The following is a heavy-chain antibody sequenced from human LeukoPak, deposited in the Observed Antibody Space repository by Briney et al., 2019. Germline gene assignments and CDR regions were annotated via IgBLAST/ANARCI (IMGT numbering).Heavy chain of an antibody. Sequence: GGSLRLSCAASGFTVSSNYMSWVRQAPGKGLEWVSDIYSGGRTYYADSVKGRFTISRHNSKNTLYLQMNSLRAEDTAVYYCARDRGYCGSTSCHGGNAFDIWGQGTMVTVSS. CDR1: GFTVSSNY. V-gene: IGHV3-53*04. CDR2: IYSGGRT. D-gene: IGHD2-2*01. CDR3: ARDRGYCGSTSCHGGNAFDI. J-gene: IGHJ3*02.